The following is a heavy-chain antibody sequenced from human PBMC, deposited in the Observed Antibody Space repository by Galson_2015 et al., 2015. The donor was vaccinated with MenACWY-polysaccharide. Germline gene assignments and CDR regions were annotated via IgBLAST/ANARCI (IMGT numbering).Heavy chain of an antibody. J-gene: IGHJ6*03. CDR3: AKDNNGPWSNYYYMDV. D-gene: IGHD1-1*01. Sequence: SLRLSCAASGFTFDDYAMHWVRQAPGKGLEWVSRISWNSGSIVYADSVKGRFTISRDNGKKSLYLQMNSLRAEDAALYYCAKDNNGPWSNYYYMDVWGKGTTVTVSS. CDR1: GFTFDDYA. CDR2: ISWNSGSI. V-gene: IGHV3-9*01.